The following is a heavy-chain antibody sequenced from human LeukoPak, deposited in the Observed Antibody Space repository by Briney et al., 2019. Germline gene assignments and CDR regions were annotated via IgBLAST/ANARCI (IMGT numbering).Heavy chain of an antibody. CDR3: AKDGFVPPPHTRRSGRPYYFDY. CDR1: GFTFSSYA. V-gene: IGHV3-23*01. D-gene: IGHD2-2*01. CDR2: ISGSGGST. J-gene: IGHJ4*02. Sequence: GGSLRLSCAASGFTFSSYAMSWVRQAPGKGLEWVSAISGSGGSTYYADSVKGRFTISRDNSKNTLYLQMNSLRAEDTAVHYCAKDGFVPPPHTRRSGRPYYFDYWGQGTLVTVSS.